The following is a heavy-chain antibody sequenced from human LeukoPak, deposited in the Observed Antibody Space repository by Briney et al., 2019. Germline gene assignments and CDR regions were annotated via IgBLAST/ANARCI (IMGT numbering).Heavy chain of an antibody. J-gene: IGHJ5*02. V-gene: IGHV3-66*01. CDR3: AKVLPIYFSPSSWFDP. D-gene: IGHD3-3*01. Sequence: GGSLRLSCAASGFNVGSNYMNWVRQAPGKGLEWVSIIYSGGTTYYADSVKGRFTISRDNSKNTLYLQMNSLRAEDTAVYYCAKVLPIYFSPSSWFDPWGQGTLVTVSS. CDR1: GFNVGSNY. CDR2: IYSGGTT.